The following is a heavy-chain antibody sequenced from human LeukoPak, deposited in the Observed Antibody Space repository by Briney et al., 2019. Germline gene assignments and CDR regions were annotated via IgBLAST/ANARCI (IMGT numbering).Heavy chain of an antibody. Sequence: VASVKVSCKASGFTLTDYIHWVRQDPRQGLQWMGWIKPNSGDTGYAQKFQGRVTMTRDTSISTVYMELSSLRSDDTAVYYCARADSVPAGDYHYCYMDVWGKGTTVTVSS. J-gene: IGHJ6*03. D-gene: IGHD2-2*01. V-gene: IGHV1-2*02. CDR3: ARADSVPAGDYHYCYMDV. CDR2: IKPNSGDT. CDR1: GFTLTDY.